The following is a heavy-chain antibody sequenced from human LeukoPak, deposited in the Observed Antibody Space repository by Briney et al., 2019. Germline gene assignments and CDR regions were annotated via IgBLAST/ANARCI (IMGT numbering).Heavy chain of an antibody. Sequence: SGKVPCKASGYTFTGYYMRWVRQAPGQGLEWMGGLIPIFGTANYAQTFQGSVTITADEFTSTAYTPLSSLRSDDTAVYYRARAVTPIYCTSTSCYLTGRFDPWGQGTLVTVSS. CDR3: ARAVTPIYCTSTSCYLTGRFDP. J-gene: IGHJ5*02. V-gene: IGHV1-69*13. D-gene: IGHD2-2*01. CDR1: GYTFTGYY. CDR2: LIPIFGTA.